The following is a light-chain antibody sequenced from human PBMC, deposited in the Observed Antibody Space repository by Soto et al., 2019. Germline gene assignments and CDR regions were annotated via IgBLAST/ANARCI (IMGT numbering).Light chain of an antibody. CDR1: SSNIGRNT. CDR3: ATWDDRLNGRG. CDR2: TNN. J-gene: IGLJ3*02. Sequence: QSVLTQPPSASGTPGQRVTISCSGSSSNIGRNTVNWYQQLPGMAPKLLIHTNNQRPSGVPDRFSGSKSGTSASLAISGLQSEDEGDYYCATWDDRLNGRGFGGGTKLTVL. V-gene: IGLV1-44*01.